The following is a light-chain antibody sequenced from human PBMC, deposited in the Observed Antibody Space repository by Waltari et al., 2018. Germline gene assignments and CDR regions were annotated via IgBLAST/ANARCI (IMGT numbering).Light chain of an antibody. CDR2: GKN. Sequence: SSELTQDPAVSVALGQTVRITCQGDSLRSYYASWYQQKQGQATVLVIYGKNNRPSGIPDRFSGSSSGNTASLTITGAQAEDEADYYCNSRDSSGNHQVFGGGTKLTVL. J-gene: IGLJ2*01. CDR1: SLRSYY. CDR3: NSRDSSGNHQV. V-gene: IGLV3-19*01.